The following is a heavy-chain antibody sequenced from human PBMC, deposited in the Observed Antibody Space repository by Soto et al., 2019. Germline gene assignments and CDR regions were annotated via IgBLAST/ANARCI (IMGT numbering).Heavy chain of an antibody. CDR2: VYWDDDK. D-gene: IGHD3-16*01. CDR1: GFSLTTAGMG. V-gene: IGHV2-5*02. J-gene: IGHJ5*02. CDR3: ARRGTSSAAAGWFDP. Sequence: QITLKESGPALVKPTQTLTLTCSFSGFSLTTAGMGVGWIRQPPGKAPEWVALVYWDDDKRYNPSLRSRLTITKDTSKNLVVVTLTDMDPVDTGIYYCARRGTSSAAAGWFDPWGQGILVTVSS.